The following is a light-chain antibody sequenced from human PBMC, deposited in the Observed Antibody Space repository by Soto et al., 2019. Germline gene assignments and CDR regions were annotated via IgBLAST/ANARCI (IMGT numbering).Light chain of an antibody. Sequence: QSALTQPRSVSGSPGQSVTISCTGTSSDIGGYDYVSWYQQHPGKVPQLIINDVNKRPSGVPDRFSGFKSGNTASLTISGLQADDEAYYYCFSYAGSSTVIFGGGTKVTVL. CDR2: DVN. V-gene: IGLV2-11*01. J-gene: IGLJ2*01. CDR3: FSYAGSSTVI. CDR1: SSDIGGYDY.